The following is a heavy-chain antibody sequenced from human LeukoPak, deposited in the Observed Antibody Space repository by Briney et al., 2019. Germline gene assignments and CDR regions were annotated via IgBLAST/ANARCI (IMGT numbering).Heavy chain of an antibody. J-gene: IGHJ4*02. V-gene: IGHV1-18*01. D-gene: IGHD5-18*01. CDR3: ARRGYSYGYFDS. Sequence: ASVKVSCKASGYTLTSYGISWVRQAPGQGLEWVGWINTYTGNTNYAQKLQGRVTMTTDTSTSTAYMELRSLRSDDTAVYYCARRGYSYGYFDSWGQGTLVTVSS. CDR2: INTYTGNT. CDR1: GYTLTSYG.